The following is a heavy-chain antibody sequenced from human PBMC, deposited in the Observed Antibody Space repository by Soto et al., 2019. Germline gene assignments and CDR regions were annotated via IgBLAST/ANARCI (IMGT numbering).Heavy chain of an antibody. CDR2: IKQDGSEK. CDR1: GFIFSSYW. D-gene: IGHD6-19*01. J-gene: IGHJ5*02. V-gene: IGHV3-7*05. CDR3: AGGNGCLIHH. Sequence: EVQLVESGGDLVQPGGSLRLSCAASGFIFSSYWMNWVHQAPGKGLEWVANIKQDGSEKYYVDSVKGRFTISRDNAMNSLYQQINNLRAEDTGVYHCAGGNGCLIHHWGQGTLVTVSS.